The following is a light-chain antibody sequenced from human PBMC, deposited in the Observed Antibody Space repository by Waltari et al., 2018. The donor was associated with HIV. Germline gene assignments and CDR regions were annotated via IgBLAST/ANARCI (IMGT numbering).Light chain of an antibody. CDR2: EVN. CDR1: SSAVGRYNL. V-gene: IGLV2-23*02. Sequence: QSALTQPASVSGSPGQSITISRAGTSSAVGRYNLLSWYQQHPGKAPKLMNYEVNKWPSGDSDRFSGSKSGNTASLTISGLQAEDEADYYCLSYAGSSTWVFGGGTKLTVL. CDR3: LSYAGSSTWV. J-gene: IGLJ3*02.